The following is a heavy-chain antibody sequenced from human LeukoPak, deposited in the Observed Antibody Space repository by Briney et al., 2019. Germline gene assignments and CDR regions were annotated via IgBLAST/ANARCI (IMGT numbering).Heavy chain of an antibody. V-gene: IGHV3-30*02. D-gene: IGHD3-10*01. CDR3: PKGGDRGVIDY. CDR1: GFTFSTYG. CDR2: IQSDGTNK. Sequence: GGSLRLSCAASGFTFSTYGKHWVRQAPGKGLEWVAFIQSDGTNKYYADSVKGRFTISRDNSKNTLHLQMNSLRVEDTAVYYCPKGGDRGVIDYWGQGTLVTVSS. J-gene: IGHJ4*02.